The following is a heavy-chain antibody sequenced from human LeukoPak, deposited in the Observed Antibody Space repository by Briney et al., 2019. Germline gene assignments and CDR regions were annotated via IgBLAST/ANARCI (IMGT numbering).Heavy chain of an antibody. CDR3: AKGTERYREVSSFDS. Sequence: GGSLRLSCAASGFTFTTFTMNWVRQAPGKWLEWVSAINRGGGGTYYADFVKGRFTISRDNSENTLYLQMNSLRAEDTATYYCAKGTERYREVSSFDSWGQGTQVTVPS. V-gene: IGHV3-23*01. CDR1: GFTFTTFT. CDR2: INRGGGGT. J-gene: IGHJ4*02. D-gene: IGHD3-10*01.